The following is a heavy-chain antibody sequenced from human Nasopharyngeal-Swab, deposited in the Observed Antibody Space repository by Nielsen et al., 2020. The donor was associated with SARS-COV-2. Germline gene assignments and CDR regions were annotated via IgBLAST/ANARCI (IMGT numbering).Heavy chain of an antibody. D-gene: IGHD2-8*02. J-gene: IGHJ4*02. Sequence: GESLKISCAASGFTFSDYSMNWVRQAPGKGLEWVSYISSSSSYIAYADSVKGRFTISRDNSKNTLYLQMNSLRAEDTAVYYCARARTGSPFDYWGQGTLVTVSS. CDR1: GFTFSDYS. CDR2: ISSSSSYI. V-gene: IGHV3-21*01. CDR3: ARARTGSPFDY.